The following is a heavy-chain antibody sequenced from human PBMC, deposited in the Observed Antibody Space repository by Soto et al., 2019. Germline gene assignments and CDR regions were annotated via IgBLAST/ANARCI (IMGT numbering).Heavy chain of an antibody. V-gene: IGHV3-9*01. D-gene: IGHD6-19*01. CDR2: ISWNSGSI. CDR3: AKDPTYSSGGGD. Sequence: GGSLRLSCAASGFTFDDYAMHWVRQAPGKGLEWVSGISWNSGSIGYADSVKGRFTISRDNAKNSLYLQMNSLRAEDTALYYCAKDPTYSSGGGDWGQGTLVTVSS. J-gene: IGHJ4*02. CDR1: GFTFDDYA.